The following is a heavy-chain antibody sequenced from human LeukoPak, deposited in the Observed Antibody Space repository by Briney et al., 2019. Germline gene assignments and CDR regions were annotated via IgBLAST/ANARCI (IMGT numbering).Heavy chain of an antibody. CDR3: ARATASGSGRAYDH. J-gene: IGHJ4*02. Sequence: SETLSLTCAVYGESMIGHYWTWTREPPGKPREWIGEIHHSGGTNSNPSLKNRLTMSIDMSKNQFSLKLKSVTAADTAVYYCARATASGSGRAYDHWAQGNLVPVSS. CDR2: IHHSGGT. CDR1: GESMIGHY. D-gene: IGHD3-10*01. V-gene: IGHV4-34*01.